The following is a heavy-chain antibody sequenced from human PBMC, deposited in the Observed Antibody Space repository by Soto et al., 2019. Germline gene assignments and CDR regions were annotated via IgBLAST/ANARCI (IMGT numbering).Heavy chain of an antibody. Sequence: ASVKVSGRAPGYNRNGIRWVRQAPGQGLEWMGWISPYSGNTNYAQKLQGRVTMTTDTSTSTVYMELRSLRSDDTAVYYCARGGLSTKEAFDYWGQGTLVTVSS. CDR3: ARGGLSTKEAFDY. CDR1: GYNRNG. CDR2: ISPYSGNT. V-gene: IGHV1-18*01. D-gene: IGHD2-8*01. J-gene: IGHJ4*02.